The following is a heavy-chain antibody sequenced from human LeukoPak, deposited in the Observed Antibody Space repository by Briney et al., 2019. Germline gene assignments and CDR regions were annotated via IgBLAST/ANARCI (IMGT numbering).Heavy chain of an antibody. D-gene: IGHD1-26*01. V-gene: IGHV4-61*02. CDR1: GGSISSGSYY. J-gene: IGHJ4*02. CDR3: ARGGGSGSYYFDYFDY. Sequence: SETLSLTCTVSGGSISSGSYYWRWLRQPAGKGLEWVGRIYTSGSTNYNPSLKSRVTISVNTYKNQFSLKLSSVTAADTAVYYCARGGGSGSYYFDYFDYWGQGTLVTVSS. CDR2: IYTSGST.